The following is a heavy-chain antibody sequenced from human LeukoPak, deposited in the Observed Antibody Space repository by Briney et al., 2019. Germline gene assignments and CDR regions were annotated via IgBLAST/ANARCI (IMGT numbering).Heavy chain of an antibody. CDR3: ARERGGYSYGDY. CDR1: GYTFSSYG. D-gene: IGHD5-18*01. V-gene: IGHV1-18*01. Sequence: GASVKVSCKASGYTFSSYGISWVRQAPGQGLEWMGWINTYNGNTNCARKLQGRVTMTTDTSTSTAYMELRSLRSDDTAVYYCARERGGYSYGDYWGQGTLVTVSS. CDR2: INTYNGNT. J-gene: IGHJ4*02.